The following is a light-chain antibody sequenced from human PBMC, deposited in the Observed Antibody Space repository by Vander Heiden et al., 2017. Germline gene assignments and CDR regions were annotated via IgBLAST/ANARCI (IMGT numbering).Light chain of an antibody. V-gene: IGKV1-5*01. Sequence: DIQMTQSPSTLSASVGDRVTITCRASQSISSWLAWYQQKPGKAPKLLIYDASSLQSGVPSRFSGSGSGTYFSLTISSLQSDDFATYYCQQYNRYSRTFGQGTKVEI. CDR2: DAS. CDR1: QSISSW. J-gene: IGKJ1*01. CDR3: QQYNRYSRT.